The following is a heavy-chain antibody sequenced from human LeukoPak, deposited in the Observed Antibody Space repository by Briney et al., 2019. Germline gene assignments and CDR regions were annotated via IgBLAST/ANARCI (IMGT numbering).Heavy chain of an antibody. CDR2: INHSGST. V-gene: IGHV4-34*01. CDR3: ARDDGDYVWGSYRLGAFDI. Sequence: SETLSLTCAVYGGSFSGYYWSWIRQPPGKRLEWIGEINHSGSTNYNPSLKSRVTISVDTSKNQFSLKLSSVTAEDTAVYYCARDDGDYVWGSYRLGAFDIWGQGTMVTVSS. CDR1: GGSFSGYY. J-gene: IGHJ3*02. D-gene: IGHD3-16*02.